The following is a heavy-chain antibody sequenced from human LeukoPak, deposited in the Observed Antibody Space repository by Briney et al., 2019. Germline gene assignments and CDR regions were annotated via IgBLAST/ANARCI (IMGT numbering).Heavy chain of an antibody. CDR1: GDSVSGYY. V-gene: IGHV3-7*01. Sequence: ETLPLTCIVSGDSVSGYYWNWVRQAPGKGLECVANIKKDGSEKYYINSVKGRFTISRDNAKNSVFLQMNSLRAEDTALYYCVKDAGTAWGQGTLVTVSS. J-gene: IGHJ5*02. CDR2: IKKDGSEK. CDR3: VKDAGTA. D-gene: IGHD2-8*02.